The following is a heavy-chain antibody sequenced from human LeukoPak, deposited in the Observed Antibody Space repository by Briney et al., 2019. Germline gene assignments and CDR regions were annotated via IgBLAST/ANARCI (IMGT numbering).Heavy chain of an antibody. CDR3: ARSMVRGVNIFNWFDP. Sequence: GASVKVSCKASGYTFTGYYMHWVRQAPGQRLEWMGWINAGNGNTKYSQKFQGRVTITRDTSASTAYMELSSLRSEDTAVYYCARSMVRGVNIFNWFDPWGQGTLVTVSS. J-gene: IGHJ5*02. CDR1: GYTFTGYY. D-gene: IGHD3-10*01. V-gene: IGHV1-3*01. CDR2: INAGNGNT.